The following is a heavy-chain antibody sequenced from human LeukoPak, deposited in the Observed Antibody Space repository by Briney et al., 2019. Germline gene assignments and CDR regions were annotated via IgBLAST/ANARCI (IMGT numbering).Heavy chain of an antibody. CDR3: ARLQWQSLNYYYYYMDV. CDR1: RGSFRCYY. V-gene: IGHV4-34*01. CDR2: INHSGST. D-gene: IGHD6-19*01. Sequence: SETLSRNSAVYRGSFRCYYWSWIRQQPEKGLEWIGEINHSGSTNYNPSLKSRVTISVDTSKNQFSLKLSSVTAADTAVYYCARLQWQSLNYYYYYMDVWGKGTTVTISS. J-gene: IGHJ6*03.